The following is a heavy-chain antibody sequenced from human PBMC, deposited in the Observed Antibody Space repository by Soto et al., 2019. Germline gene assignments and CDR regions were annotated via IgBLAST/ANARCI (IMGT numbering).Heavy chain of an antibody. CDR3: ARSAMAGDYYYYGMDV. D-gene: IGHD6-19*01. J-gene: IGHJ6*02. CDR1: GYTFSSYG. V-gene: IGHV1-18*04. CDR2: ISVYSGKT. Sequence: ASVKVSCKASGYTFSSYGITWVRQAPGQGLEWMGWISVYSGKTSYAQKLQDRVTMSTDTSTSTAYMELRSLRSDDTAFYYCARSAMAGDYYYYGMDVWGRGTTVTISS.